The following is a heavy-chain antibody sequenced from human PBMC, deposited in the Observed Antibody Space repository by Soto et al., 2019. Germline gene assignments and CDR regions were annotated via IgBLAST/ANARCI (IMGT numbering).Heavy chain of an antibody. CDR2: IIPILGIA. CDR3: AVVVPAAMAYYYYGMDV. V-gene: IGHV1-69*02. Sequence: QVQLVQSGAEVKKPGSSVKVSCKASGGTFSSYTISWVRQAPGQGLEWMGRIIPILGIANYAQKFQGRVTITADKSTSTAYMELSSRRSEDTAVYYCAVVVPAAMAYYYYGMDVWGQGTTVTVSS. J-gene: IGHJ6*02. CDR1: GGTFSSYT. D-gene: IGHD2-2*01.